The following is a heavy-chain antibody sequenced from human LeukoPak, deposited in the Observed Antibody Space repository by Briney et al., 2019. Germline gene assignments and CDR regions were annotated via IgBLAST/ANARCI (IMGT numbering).Heavy chain of an antibody. V-gene: IGHV1-2*02. J-gene: IGHJ3*02. CDR2: INPNSGGT. CDR1: GYTFTGYY. D-gene: IGHD4-17*01. Sequence: GASVKVSCKASGYTFTGYYMHWVRQAPGQGLEWMGWINPNSGGTNYAQKFQGRVTMTRDTSISTAYMELSRLRSDDTAVYYCARDDYGDYVAFDIWGQGTMVTVSS. CDR3: ARDDYGDYVAFDI.